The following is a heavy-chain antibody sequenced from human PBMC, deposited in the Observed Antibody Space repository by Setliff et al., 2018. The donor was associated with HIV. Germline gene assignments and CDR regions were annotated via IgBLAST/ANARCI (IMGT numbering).Heavy chain of an antibody. CDR1: GFTFSSYW. V-gene: IGHV3-30*02. J-gene: IGHJ4*02. Sequence: PGGSLRLSCAASGFTFSSYWMHWVRQAPGKGLEWVAFIPYDGSYKYYADSVKGRFTISRDNSRTTMYLQMNSLRAEDTAVYYCAKRATATAPFDYWGQGTLVTVSS. CDR2: IPYDGSYK. CDR3: AKRATATAPFDY. D-gene: IGHD2-15*01.